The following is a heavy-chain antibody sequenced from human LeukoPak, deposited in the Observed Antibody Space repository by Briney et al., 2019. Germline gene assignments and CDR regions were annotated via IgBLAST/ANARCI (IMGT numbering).Heavy chain of an antibody. V-gene: IGHV2-5*02. Sequence: SGPTLVKPTQTLTLTCCFSGFSLSTSGVGVGWIRQPPGKALEWLALIYWDDNKRYSPSLGSRLTITKDTSKNQVVLIMTNMDPVDTATYFCARDYCSTTSCYQGWFDPWGQGTLVTVSS. CDR3: ARDYCSTTSCYQGWFDP. CDR2: IYWDDNK. CDR1: GFSLSTSGVG. J-gene: IGHJ5*02. D-gene: IGHD2-2*01.